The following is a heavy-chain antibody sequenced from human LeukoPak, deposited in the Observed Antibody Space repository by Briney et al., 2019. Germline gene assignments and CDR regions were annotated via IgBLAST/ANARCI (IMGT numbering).Heavy chain of an antibody. D-gene: IGHD3-3*01. Sequence: PSETLSLTCTVSGDSISTSNSYWGWIRQPPGEGLEWIGSIYYTGGTYYNTSLKSRVTISVDTSKNQFSLKLSSVTAADTAVYYCARDVSGWSGYYHYYYMDVWGKGTTVTVSS. V-gene: IGHV4-39*07. CDR2: IYYTGGT. CDR3: ARDVSGWSGYYHYYYMDV. J-gene: IGHJ6*03. CDR1: GDSISTSNSY.